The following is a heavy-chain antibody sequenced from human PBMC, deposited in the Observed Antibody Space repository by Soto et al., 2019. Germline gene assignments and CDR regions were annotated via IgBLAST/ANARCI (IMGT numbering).Heavy chain of an antibody. CDR1: GFTFSSHS. V-gene: IGHV3-21*01. Sequence: GGSLRLSCAASGFTFSSHSMNWVRQAPGKGLEWVSSITSISSYINYADSVKGRFTISRDNAKTSLYLQMNSLRAEDTAVYYCAREPGVSSGWYVDYWGQGTLVTVSS. CDR2: ITSISSYI. CDR3: AREPGVSSGWYVDY. J-gene: IGHJ4*02. D-gene: IGHD6-19*01.